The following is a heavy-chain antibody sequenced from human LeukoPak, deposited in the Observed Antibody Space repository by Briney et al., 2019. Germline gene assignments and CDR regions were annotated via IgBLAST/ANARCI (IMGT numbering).Heavy chain of an antibody. CDR1: GFTFSNYW. CDR2: ISNTGSTI. Sequence: PGGSLRLSCAASGFTFSNYWMSWVRQAPGKGLEWVSYISNTGSTIYYADSVRGRFTISRDNAKNSLYLQMNSLGAEDTAVYYCARGPYSSSNYFDYWGQGTLVTVSS. D-gene: IGHD6-6*01. J-gene: IGHJ4*02. V-gene: IGHV3-48*01. CDR3: ARGPYSSSNYFDY.